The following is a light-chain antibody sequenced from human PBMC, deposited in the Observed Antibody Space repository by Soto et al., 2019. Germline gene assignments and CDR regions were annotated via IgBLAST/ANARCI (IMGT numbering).Light chain of an antibody. Sequence: QSALTQPRSVSGSPEQSVAISCTGSSTDVGYYDSVSWYQHHPGKAPKLLIYEVFKRPSRVPDRFSGSKSSTTASLTISGLQAEDEGDYYCCSYSGTFVVFGGGTKLTVL. J-gene: IGLJ2*01. CDR1: STDVGYYDS. CDR3: CSYSGTFVV. CDR2: EVF. V-gene: IGLV2-11*01.